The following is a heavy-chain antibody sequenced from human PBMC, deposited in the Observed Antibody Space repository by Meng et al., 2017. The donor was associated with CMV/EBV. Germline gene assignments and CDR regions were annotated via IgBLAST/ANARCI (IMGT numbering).Heavy chain of an antibody. CDR3: ARDTPGRRIWSGYPSGDYYGMDV. V-gene: IGHV3-7*01. CDR1: GFTFSSYC. CDR2: IKQDGSEK. Sequence: GESLKISCAASGFTFSSYCMSWVRQAPGKGLEWVANIKQDGSEKYYVDSVKGRFTISRDNAKNSLYLQMNSLRAEDTDVYYCARDTPGRRIWSGYPSGDYYGMDVWGQGTTVTVSS. J-gene: IGHJ6*02. D-gene: IGHD3-3*01.